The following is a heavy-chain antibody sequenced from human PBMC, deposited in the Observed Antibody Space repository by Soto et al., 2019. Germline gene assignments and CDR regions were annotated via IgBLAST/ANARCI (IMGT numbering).Heavy chain of an antibody. J-gene: IGHJ4*02. Sequence: PGGSLRLSCAASGFTFSSYAMHWVRQAPGKGLEWVAVISYDGSNKYYAAPVRGRFTISRDDSKNTLYLQMTSLTPDDTGVYYCTTSNLGVAFWGPGTLVTVSS. V-gene: IGHV3-30-3*01. CDR3: TTSNLGVAF. CDR2: ISYDGSNK. CDR1: GFTFSSYA.